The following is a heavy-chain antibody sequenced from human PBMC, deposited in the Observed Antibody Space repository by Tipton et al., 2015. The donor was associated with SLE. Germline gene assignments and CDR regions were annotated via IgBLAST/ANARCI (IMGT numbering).Heavy chain of an antibody. CDR3: ANDTGMYDYLWGSYRRLDS. CDR1: GGSISSSTNY. CDR2: IFYSGNT. V-gene: IGHV4-39*07. D-gene: IGHD3-16*02. J-gene: IGHJ4*02. Sequence: TLSLTCTVSGGSISSSTNYYGGWLRQPPRKGLGWIGRIFYSGNTYYNPSLKSPVTISPNTSKNQFSLKLASVTAAATAMYDWANDTGMYDYLWGSYRRLDSWDQGSLVTVSS.